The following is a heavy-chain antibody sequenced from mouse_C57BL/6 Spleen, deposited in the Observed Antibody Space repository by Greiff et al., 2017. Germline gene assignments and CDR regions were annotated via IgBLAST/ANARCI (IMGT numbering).Heavy chain of an antibody. V-gene: IGHV14-4*01. J-gene: IGHJ2*01. CDR1: GFNIKDDY. CDR3: TTPGVADY. D-gene: IGHD1-1*02. Sequence: VQLQQSGAELVRPGASVKLSCTASGFNIKDDYMHWVKQRPEQGLEWIGWIDPENGDTEYASKFQGKATITADTSSNTAYLQLSSLTSEDTAVYYCTTPGVADYWGQGTTRTVSS. CDR2: IDPENGDT.